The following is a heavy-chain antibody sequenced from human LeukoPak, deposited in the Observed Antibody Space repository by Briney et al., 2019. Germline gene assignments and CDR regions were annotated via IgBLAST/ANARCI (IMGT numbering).Heavy chain of an antibody. Sequence: ASVKVSCKASGYTFTSYGISWVRQAPGQGLEWMGWISAYNGNTNYAQKLQGRVTMTTDTSTSTAHMELRSLRSDDTAVYYCARTRLWFGELLSVWGQGTLVTVSS. CDR3: ARTRLWFGELLSV. J-gene: IGHJ4*02. V-gene: IGHV1-18*01. D-gene: IGHD3-10*01. CDR1: GYTFTSYG. CDR2: ISAYNGNT.